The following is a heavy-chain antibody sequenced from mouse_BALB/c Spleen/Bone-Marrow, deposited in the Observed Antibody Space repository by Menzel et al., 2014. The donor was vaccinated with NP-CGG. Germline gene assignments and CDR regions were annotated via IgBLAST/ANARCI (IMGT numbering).Heavy chain of an antibody. CDR1: GYSFTGYF. V-gene: IGHV1-20*02. CDR2: INPYNGDT. Sequence: VQLKQSGAELVKPGASVKISCKASGYSFTGYFMNWVMQSHGKSLEWIGRINPYNGDTFYDQKFKGKAILTVDKSSSTAHMELRSLASEDSAVYYCARGDYRFDEGYFDCWGQGTSLTVSS. CDR3: ARGDYRFDEGYFDC. J-gene: IGHJ2*02. D-gene: IGHD2-14*01.